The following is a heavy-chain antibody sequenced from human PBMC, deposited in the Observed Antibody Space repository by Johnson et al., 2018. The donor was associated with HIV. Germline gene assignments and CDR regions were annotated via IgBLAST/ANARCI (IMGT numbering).Heavy chain of an antibody. Sequence: VQLVESGGGLVQPWGSLRLSCTASGFTVSSNYMSWVRQAPGKGLDWVSVIYTDDSIYYADSVKGRFTISRDNSKNTLYLQMNSLRAEDTAVYYCAKFVGAGSYDAFDIWGQGTMVTVSS. J-gene: IGHJ3*02. CDR1: GFTVSSNY. CDR2: IYTDDSI. CDR3: AKFVGAGSYDAFDI. D-gene: IGHD1-26*01. V-gene: IGHV3-66*01.